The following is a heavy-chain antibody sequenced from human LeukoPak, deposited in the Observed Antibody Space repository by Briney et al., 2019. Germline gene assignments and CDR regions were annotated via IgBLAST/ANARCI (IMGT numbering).Heavy chain of an antibody. D-gene: IGHD3-9*01. CDR2: INHSGGT. Sequence: SETQSLTCAVYGGSSSGYYWSWIRQSPGKGLEWIAEINHSGGTNYNPSLRSRVTVFLDTSKNQFSLKLRSVTAADTAVYYCARGGGNLLPFFDPKYYYYMDVWGKGTTVTVSS. CDR3: ARGGGNLLPFFDPKYYYYMDV. V-gene: IGHV4-34*01. CDR1: GGSSSGYY. J-gene: IGHJ6*03.